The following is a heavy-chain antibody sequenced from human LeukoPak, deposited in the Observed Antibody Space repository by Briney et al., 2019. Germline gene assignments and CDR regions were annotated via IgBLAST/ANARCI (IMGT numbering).Heavy chain of an antibody. Sequence: PETLSLTCAVYGGSFSGYYWSWIRQPPGKGLEWIGEINHSGSTNYNPSLKSRVTISVDTSKNQFSLKLSSVTAADTAVYYCASRAQSGYYDSSGYPTYRYYFDYWGQGTLVTVSS. CDR2: INHSGST. CDR1: GGSFSGYY. J-gene: IGHJ4*02. CDR3: ASRAQSGYYDSSGYPTYRYYFDY. V-gene: IGHV4-34*01. D-gene: IGHD3-22*01.